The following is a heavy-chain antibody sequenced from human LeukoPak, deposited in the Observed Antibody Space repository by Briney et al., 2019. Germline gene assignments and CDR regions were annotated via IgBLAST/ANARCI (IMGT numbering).Heavy chain of an antibody. CDR2: IWYDGSNK. Sequence: GGSLRLSCAASRFTFSSYGMHWVRQAPGKGLEWVAVIWYDGSNKYYADSVKGRFTISRDNSKNTLYLQMNSLRAEDTAVYYCARDIVVWSVAGPYYYYYGMDVWGQGTTVTVSS. CDR3: ARDIVVWSVAGPYYYYYGMDV. J-gene: IGHJ6*02. D-gene: IGHD6-19*01. CDR1: RFTFSSYG. V-gene: IGHV3-33*01.